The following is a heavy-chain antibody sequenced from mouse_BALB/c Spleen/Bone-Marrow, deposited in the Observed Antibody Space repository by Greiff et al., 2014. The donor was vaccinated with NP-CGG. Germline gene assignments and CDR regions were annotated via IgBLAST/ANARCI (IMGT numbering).Heavy chain of an antibody. J-gene: IGHJ2*01. CDR2: ISYSGST. CDR1: GYSITSDYA. D-gene: IGHD2-10*01. CDR3: ARATYYGNFLDY. Sequence: EVQLQQSGPGLVKPSQSLSLTCTVTGYSITSDYAWNWIRQFPGNKLEWMGYISYSGSTDYNPSLKSRISITRDTSKNQFFLQLNSVTTEDTATYYCARATYYGNFLDYWGQGTTLTVSS. V-gene: IGHV3-2*02.